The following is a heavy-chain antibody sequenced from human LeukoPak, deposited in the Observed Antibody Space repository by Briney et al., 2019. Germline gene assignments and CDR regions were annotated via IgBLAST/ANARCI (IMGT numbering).Heavy chain of an antibody. D-gene: IGHD3-9*01. CDR1: GGSISSSSYY. V-gene: IGHV4-39*07. J-gene: IGHJ6*03. Sequence: SETLSLTCTVSGGSISSSSYYWGWIRQPPGKGLEWIGSIYYSGITYYNPSLKSRVTISVDTSKNQFSLKLSSVTAADTAVYYCARGLVRYYDILTGYYPMDVWGKGTTVTISS. CDR3: ARGLVRYYDILTGYYPMDV. CDR2: IYYSGIT.